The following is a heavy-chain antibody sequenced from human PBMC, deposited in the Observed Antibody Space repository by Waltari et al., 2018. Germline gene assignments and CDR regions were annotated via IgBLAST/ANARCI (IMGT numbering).Heavy chain of an antibody. CDR3: ARDPRGDASFYYHMDV. D-gene: IGHD2-2*01. J-gene: IGHJ6*03. V-gene: IGHV3-30-3*01. CDR2: VAFDENMS. CDR1: GFSFRTYP. Sequence: QGQLVESGGGVVQPGRSLRLSCEVSGFSFRTYPMHWVRQAPGKGLDWVAVVAFDENMSYYADSVKGRFTISRDNSESTLYLQMNSLRAEDTAVYFCARDPRGDASFYYHMDVWGRGTTVTVSS.